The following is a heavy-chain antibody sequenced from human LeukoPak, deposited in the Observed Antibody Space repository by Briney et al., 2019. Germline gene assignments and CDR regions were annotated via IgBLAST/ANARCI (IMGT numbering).Heavy chain of an antibody. J-gene: IGHJ4*02. CDR1: GFTFSSYE. D-gene: IGHD3/OR15-3a*01. CDR3: AKGLIALGPCDW. Sequence: GGSLRLSCAASGFTFSSYEMNWVRQAPGKGLEWVSYISSSGTTMYYADSVRGRFTITRDDAKSSLYLQMNSLRAEDTAVYYCAKGLIALGPCDWWGQGTLVTVSA. CDR2: ISSSGTTM. V-gene: IGHV3-48*03.